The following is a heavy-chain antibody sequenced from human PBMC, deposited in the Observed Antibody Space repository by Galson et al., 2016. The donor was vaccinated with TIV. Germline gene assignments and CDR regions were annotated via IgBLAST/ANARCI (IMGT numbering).Heavy chain of an antibody. CDR2: IIPMFGTA. D-gene: IGHD5-18*01. J-gene: IGHJ6*02. CDR1: GGTFSSYV. Sequence: SVKVSCKASGGTFSSYVIKWVRQAPGQGLEWMGEIIPMFGTANYAQKFQGRVTITADESTSTAYMKLSSLRSEDTAVSYCAKDRNTAFDTHYSYYGLDVWGQGTTVIVSS. CDR3: AKDRNTAFDTHYSYYGLDV. V-gene: IGHV1-69*13.